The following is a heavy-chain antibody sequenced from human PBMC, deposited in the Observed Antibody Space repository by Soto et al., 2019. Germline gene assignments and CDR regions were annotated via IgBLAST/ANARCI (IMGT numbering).Heavy chain of an antibody. CDR2: IYSGHTT. J-gene: IGHJ4*02. CDR3: VRGPSDHKLRLVEWPYGDY. CDR1: GFIVSSNQ. D-gene: IGHD3-3*01. Sequence: GGSLRLSCVASGFIVSSNQMSWVRQAPGKGLEWVSVIYSGHTTYYADSVEGRFTISRDDSKNTLYLQMNSLRVEDTAVYYCVRGPSDHKLRLVEWPYGDYWGQGALVTVS. V-gene: IGHV3-53*01.